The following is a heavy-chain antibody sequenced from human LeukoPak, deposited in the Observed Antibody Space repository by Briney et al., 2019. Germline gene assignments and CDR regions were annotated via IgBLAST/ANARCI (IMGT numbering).Heavy chain of an antibody. D-gene: IGHD3-22*01. V-gene: IGHV4-39*01. CDR2: IYYSGST. CDR1: GGSISSSSYY. Sequence: SETLSLTCTVSGGSISSSSYYWRWIRQPPGKGLEWIGSIYYSGSTYYNPSLKSRVTISVDTSKNQFSLKLSSVTAADTAVYYCARHYYDSSGYLDYWGQGTLVTVSS. CDR3: ARHYYDSSGYLDY. J-gene: IGHJ4*02.